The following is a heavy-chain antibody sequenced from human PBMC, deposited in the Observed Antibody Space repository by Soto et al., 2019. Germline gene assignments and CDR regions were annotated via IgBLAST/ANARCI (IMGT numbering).Heavy chain of an antibody. V-gene: IGHV3-23*01. J-gene: IGHJ4*02. CDR3: AKRTAYSGGSFDS. CDR2: VSNSGGST. CDR1: GFTFTNSA. Sequence: GGSLRLSCAASGFTFTNSAMSWVRQAPGKGLEWVSTVSNSGGSTYYPDSVKGRFTISRDNSKSTLDLQMNSLRAEDTALFYCAKRTAYSGGSFDSWGQGILVTVSS. D-gene: IGHD6-19*01.